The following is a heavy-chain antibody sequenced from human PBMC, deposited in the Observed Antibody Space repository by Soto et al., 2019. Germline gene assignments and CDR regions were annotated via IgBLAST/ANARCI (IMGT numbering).Heavy chain of an antibody. J-gene: IGHJ4*02. V-gene: IGHV4-31*03. CDR3: VRGADRYKCGF. CDR1: GDSSINGLYY. Sequence: QVQVQESGPGLVKPSQTLSLTCTVSGDSSINGLYYWTWIRQHPGKGLEWIGHVHYSGTIYYNPSLTSRVTMSVDTSKNQVSLELSSVTVADTAVYYCVRGADRYKCGFWGQGTLVTVSS. D-gene: IGHD2-21*02. CDR2: VHYSGTI.